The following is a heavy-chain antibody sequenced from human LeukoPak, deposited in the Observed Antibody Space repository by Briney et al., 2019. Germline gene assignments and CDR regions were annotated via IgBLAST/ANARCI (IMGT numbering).Heavy chain of an antibody. Sequence: GSLRLSCAASGVSFSGYTISWGPPALGKGLERGSAISGSGGSTYYADSVKGRFTISRDNSKNTLYLQVNSLRDDDTAVYYCVSYYDSSPQAFDIWGQGTMVTVSS. D-gene: IGHD3-22*01. CDR2: ISGSGGST. V-gene: IGHV3-23*01. J-gene: IGHJ3*02. CDR3: VSYYDSSPQAFDI. CDR1: GVSFSGYT.